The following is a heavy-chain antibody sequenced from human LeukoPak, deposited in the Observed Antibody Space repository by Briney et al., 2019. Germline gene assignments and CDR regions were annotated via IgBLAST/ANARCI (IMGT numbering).Heavy chain of an antibody. D-gene: IGHD3-9*01. J-gene: IGHJ5*02. CDR1: GGSISIYY. CDR3: ARGRELRYFDWLYL. CDR2: IYYSGST. Sequence: PSETLSLTCTVSGGSISIYYWSWLRQPPGKGLEWIGYIYYSGSTNYNPSLKSRVTISVDTSKNQFSLKLSSVTAADTAVYYCARGRELRYFDWLYLWGQGTLVTVSS. V-gene: IGHV4-59*01.